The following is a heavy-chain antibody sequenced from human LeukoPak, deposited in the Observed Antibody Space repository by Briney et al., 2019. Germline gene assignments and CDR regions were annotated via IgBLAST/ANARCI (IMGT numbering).Heavy chain of an antibody. V-gene: IGHV1-2*02. J-gene: IGHJ4*02. CDR1: GYTFTGYY. Sequence: ASVKVSCKASGYTFTGYYMHWVRQAPGQGLEWMGWINPNSGGTNYAQKFQGRVTMTRDTSISTAYMELSRLRSDDTAVYFCARDRSPPPPLLWFGEFDTEFDYWGQGTLVTVSS. CDR2: INPNSGGT. CDR3: ARDRSPPPPLLWFGEFDTEFDY. D-gene: IGHD3-10*01.